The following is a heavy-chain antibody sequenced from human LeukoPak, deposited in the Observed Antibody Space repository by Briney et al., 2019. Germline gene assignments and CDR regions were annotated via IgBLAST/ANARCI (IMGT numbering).Heavy chain of an antibody. CDR3: ARDLPPLDY. Sequence: PGRSLRLSCAASGFTFRTFAMHWVRQAPGKGLEWVALTSFDESNRGYADSVKGRFTIFRDNSKNTLYLQMNSLTVEDTAVYYCARDLPPLDYWGQGTLVTVSS. CDR2: TSFDESNR. CDR1: GFTFRTFA. V-gene: IGHV3-30-3*01. J-gene: IGHJ4*02.